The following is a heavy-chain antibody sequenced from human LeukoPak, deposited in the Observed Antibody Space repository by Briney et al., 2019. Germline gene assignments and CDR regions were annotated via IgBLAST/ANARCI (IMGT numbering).Heavy chain of an antibody. V-gene: IGHV3-21*04. CDR1: GFTFSSYS. CDR2: ISSSSSYI. D-gene: IGHD2-2*01. Sequence: GSLRLSCAASGFTFSSYSMNWVRQAPGKGLEWVSSISSSSSYIYYADSVKGRFTISRDNAKNSLYLQMNSLRAEDTAVYYCARGLPRSTADAFDIWGQGTMGTVSS. CDR3: ARGLPRSTADAFDI. J-gene: IGHJ3*02.